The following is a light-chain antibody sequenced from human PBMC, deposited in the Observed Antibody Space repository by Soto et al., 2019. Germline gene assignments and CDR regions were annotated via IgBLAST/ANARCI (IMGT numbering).Light chain of an antibody. CDR1: SSNIGAGYD. J-gene: IGLJ1*01. CDR2: GNS. Sequence: QSVLTQPPSVSGAPGQRVTISCTGSSSNIGAGYDVHWYQQLPGTAPKLLIYGNSNRPSGVPDRFSGSKSGTSASLAITGLQADDDADYYCQSYDSSVTLRVFGTGTKLTVL. V-gene: IGLV1-40*01. CDR3: QSYDSSVTLRV.